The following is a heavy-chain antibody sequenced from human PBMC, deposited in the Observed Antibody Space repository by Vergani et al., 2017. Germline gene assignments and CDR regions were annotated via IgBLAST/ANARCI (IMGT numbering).Heavy chain of an antibody. CDR1: EFTFSDVW. J-gene: IGHJ4*02. CDR2: IESNADGGSA. V-gene: IGHV3-15*04. Sequence: EGQLVESGGGLVKPGGSLRLSCAASEFTFSDVWMSWVRQAPGKGLEWVARIESNADGGSADYAASVKGRFIISRDDSKNFLYLQMNSLTAEDTAIYYCAGPQGTSAYYYGGFDYWGQGILVTVSS. D-gene: IGHD3-22*01. CDR3: AGPQGTSAYYYGGFDY.